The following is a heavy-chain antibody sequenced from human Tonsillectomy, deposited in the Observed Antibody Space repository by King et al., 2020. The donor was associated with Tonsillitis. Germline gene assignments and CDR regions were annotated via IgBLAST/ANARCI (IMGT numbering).Heavy chain of an antibody. J-gene: IGHJ4*02. CDR1: GFTFSSYS. D-gene: IGHD6-13*01. CDR2: ISSSSSYI. V-gene: IGHV3-21*01. Sequence: VQLVESGGGVVKPGGSLRLSCAASGFTFSSYSMNWVRQAPGKGLEWVSSISSSSSYIYYADSVKGRFTISRDNAKNSLYLQMNSLRAEDTAVYYCARGGAYSSSWYGYWGQGTLVTVSS. CDR3: ARGGAYSSSWYGY.